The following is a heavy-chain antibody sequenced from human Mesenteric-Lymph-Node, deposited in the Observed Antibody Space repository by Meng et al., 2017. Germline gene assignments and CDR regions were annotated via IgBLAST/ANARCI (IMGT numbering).Heavy chain of an antibody. CDR2: LFYSGST. V-gene: IGHV4-39*01. CDR3: GRQYGDYRGTLDY. D-gene: IGHD4-17*01. Sequence: QLQLQVSGPGLVKPSETLSLTCTISGVSISSNTHYWGWIRQSPGKGLEWIGSLFYSGSTYYNPSLKSRLTMSVDTSNNQFSLKLSSVTAADTAVYYCGRQYGDYRGTLDYWGQGTLVTVSS. CDR1: GVSISSNTHY. J-gene: IGHJ4*02.